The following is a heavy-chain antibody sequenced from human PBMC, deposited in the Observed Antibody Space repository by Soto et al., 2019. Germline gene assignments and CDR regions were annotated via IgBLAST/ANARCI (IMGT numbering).Heavy chain of an antibody. CDR3: ARVGRVTVIHDHCHFFDLDV. CDR1: GYTFTTYW. CDR2: IVPGDSGT. Sequence: GESLNTSWQGPGYTFTTYWIGRVRQMPGNSLEWMGSIVPGDSGTRYSPSLQGHVTISADKSTGTAFLQLRSLAASDTGLYYCARVGRVTVIHDHCHFFDLDVWGQGTTVTVSS. D-gene: IGHD2-21*02. J-gene: IGHJ6*02. V-gene: IGHV5-51*01.